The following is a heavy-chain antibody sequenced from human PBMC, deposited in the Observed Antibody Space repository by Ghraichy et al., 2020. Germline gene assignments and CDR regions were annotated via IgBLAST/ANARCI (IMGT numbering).Heavy chain of an antibody. CDR3: ARRLGAGIQLWKKGTIDY. D-gene: IGHD5-18*01. CDR1: GGSFSGYY. J-gene: IGHJ4*02. V-gene: IGHV4-34*01. Sequence: SETLSLTCAVYGGSFSGYYWSWIRQPPGKGLEWIGEINHSGSTNYNPSLKSRVTISVDTSKNQFSLKLSSVTAADTAVYYCARRLGAGIQLWKKGTIDYWGQGTLVTVSS. CDR2: INHSGST.